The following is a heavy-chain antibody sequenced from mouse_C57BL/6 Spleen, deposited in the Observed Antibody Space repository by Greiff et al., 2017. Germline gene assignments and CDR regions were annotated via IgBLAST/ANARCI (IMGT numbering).Heavy chain of an antibody. Sequence: VQLQQPGAELVKPGASAKLSCKASGHTFTSYWMHWVKQRPGRGLEWIGRIDPNRGGTKYNEKFKSKGTLTVDKPSSTAYMQLRSLPSADSAMYYCARRSSYAIYNKGRRASVTVSS. D-gene: IGHD1-1*01. V-gene: IGHV1-72*01. CDR3: ARRSSYAIYN. CDR1: GHTFTSYW. CDR2: IDPNRGGT. J-gene: IGHJ4*01.